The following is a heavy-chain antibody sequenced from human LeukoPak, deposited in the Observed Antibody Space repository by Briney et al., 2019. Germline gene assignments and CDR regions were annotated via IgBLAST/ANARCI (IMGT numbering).Heavy chain of an antibody. CDR3: ARGTFSSGWYVDY. V-gene: IGHV3-21*01. D-gene: IGHD6-19*01. Sequence: KTGGSLRLSCAASGFTFSSYSMNWVRQAPGKGLEWVSSISSSSSYIYYADSVKGRFTISRDNAKNSLYLQMNSLRAEDTAVYYCARGTFSSGWYVDYWGQGTLVTVSS. CDR1: GFTFSSYS. J-gene: IGHJ4*02. CDR2: ISSSSSYI.